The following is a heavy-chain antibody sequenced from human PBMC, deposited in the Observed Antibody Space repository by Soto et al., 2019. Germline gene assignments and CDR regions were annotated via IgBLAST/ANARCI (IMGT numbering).Heavy chain of an antibody. D-gene: IGHD1-26*01. CDR2: IIPILGIA. CDR3: ARGRASRENWFDA. J-gene: IGHJ5*02. CDR1: GGTFSSYT. Sequence: QVQLVQSGAEVKKPGSSVKVSCKASGGTFSSYTISWVRQAPGQGLEWMGRIIPILGIANYAQKLQGRVTITADKSTSTAYMELRSLGAEDTAVYYCARGRASRENWFDAWGQGTLVTVSS. V-gene: IGHV1-69*02.